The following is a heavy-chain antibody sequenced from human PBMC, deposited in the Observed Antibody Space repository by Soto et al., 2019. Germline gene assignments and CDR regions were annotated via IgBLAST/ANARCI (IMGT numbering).Heavy chain of an antibody. J-gene: IGHJ4*02. CDR3: GRIPRYSFPTSDPLDN. D-gene: IGHD5-18*01. Sequence: QVQLVQSGAEVRKPGSSVMISCKASGGTFNTYTFSWVRQAPGQGLEWMGSILPILGSINYAPNFQGRLSITADQSTTTAYMELSSLTPPDTAIYYCGRIPRYSFPTSDPLDNWGQGTLVTVSS. CDR2: ILPILGSI. V-gene: IGHV1-69*08. CDR1: GGTFNTYT.